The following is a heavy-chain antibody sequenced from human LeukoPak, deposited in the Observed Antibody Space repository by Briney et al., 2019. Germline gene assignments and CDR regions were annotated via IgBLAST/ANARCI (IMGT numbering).Heavy chain of an antibody. J-gene: IGHJ4*02. V-gene: IGHV3-48*01. CDR3: ARTSAYGDYDY. Sequence: SGGSLRLSCAAPGFTFDTYSMNWVRQAPGKRLEWVSYISGDTSTKYYADSVKGRFTISRDVAKSSLYLQMNSLRAEDTAIYYCARTSAYGDYDYWGQGTLVTVSS. CDR2: ISGDTSTK. CDR1: GFTFDTYS. D-gene: IGHD4-17*01.